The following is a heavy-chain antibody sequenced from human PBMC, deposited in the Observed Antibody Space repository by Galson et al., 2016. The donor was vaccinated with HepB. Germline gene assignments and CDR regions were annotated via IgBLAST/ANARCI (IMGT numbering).Heavy chain of an antibody. D-gene: IGHD1-7*01. Sequence: SVKVSCKASADTLINYGISWVRQTPGQGLEWMGRIVPVFGITKYAHNFQGRVTFTADRSAGTAYLELHSLRLEDTARYYGARVDPGTGTPLSLWGQGTHVTVSS. V-gene: IGHV1-69*04. CDR3: ARVDPGTGTPLSL. J-gene: IGHJ4*02. CDR1: ADTLINYG. CDR2: IVPVFGIT.